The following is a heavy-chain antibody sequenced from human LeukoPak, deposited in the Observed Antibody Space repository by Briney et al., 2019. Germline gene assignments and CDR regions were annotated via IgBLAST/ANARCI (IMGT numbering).Heavy chain of an antibody. Sequence: GASVKVSCKAFGYTFTGYYMHWVRQAPGQGLEWMGWINPNSGGTNYAQKFQGRVTMTRDTSISTAYMELSRLRSDDTAVYYCARSIVVVPAAIEPSFDYWGQGTLVTVSS. J-gene: IGHJ4*02. D-gene: IGHD2-2*02. CDR1: GYTFTGYY. V-gene: IGHV1-2*02. CDR2: INPNSGGT. CDR3: ARSIVVVPAAIEPSFDY.